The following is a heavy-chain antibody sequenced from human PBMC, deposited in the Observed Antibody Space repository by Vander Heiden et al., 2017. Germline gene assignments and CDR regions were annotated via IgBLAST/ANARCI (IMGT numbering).Heavy chain of an antibody. J-gene: IGHJ5*02. CDR3: AREYSVAMMGADWFDP. V-gene: IGHV4-39*01. CDR1: GGSISSYRYS. CDR2: IYYSGST. Sequence: QLQLQESGPGLVQPSETLSLTCAVSGGSISSYRYSWGWIRQPPGKGLEWIGSIYYSGSTYYNPSLKSRVTISVDTSKNQFSLNLSSVTAADTAVYYCAREYSVAMMGADWFDPWGQGTLVTVSS. D-gene: IGHD5-12*01.